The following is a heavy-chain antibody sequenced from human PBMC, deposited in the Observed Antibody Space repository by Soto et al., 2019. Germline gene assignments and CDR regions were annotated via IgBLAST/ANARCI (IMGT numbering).Heavy chain of an antibody. J-gene: IGHJ6*03. Sequence: SETLSLTCTVSGGSISSYYWSWIRQPPGKGLEWIGYIYYSGSTNYNPSLKSRVTISVDTSKNQFSLKLSSVTAADTAVYYCARSQGRGYYSGYDYYYYYMDVWGKGTTVTVSS. D-gene: IGHD5-12*01. CDR1: GGSISSYY. CDR2: IYYSGST. V-gene: IGHV4-59*01. CDR3: ARSQGRGYYSGYDYYYYYMDV.